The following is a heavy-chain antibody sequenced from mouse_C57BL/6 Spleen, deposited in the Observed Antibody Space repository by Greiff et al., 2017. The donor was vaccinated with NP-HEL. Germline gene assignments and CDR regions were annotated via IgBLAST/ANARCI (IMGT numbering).Heavy chain of an antibody. CDR3: ARGVYYGSSYDYAMDY. D-gene: IGHD1-1*01. CDR1: GYTFTGYW. CDR2: ILPGSGST. J-gene: IGHJ4*01. Sequence: QVQLQQSGAELMKPGASVKLSCKATGYTFTGYWIEWVKQRPGHGLEWIGEILPGSGSTNYNEKFKGKATFTADTSSNTAYMQLSSLTTEDSAIYYCARGVYYGSSYDYAMDYWGQGTSVTVSS. V-gene: IGHV1-9*01.